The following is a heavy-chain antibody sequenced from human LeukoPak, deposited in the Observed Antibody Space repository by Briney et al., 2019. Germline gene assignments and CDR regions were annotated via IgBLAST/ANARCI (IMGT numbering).Heavy chain of an antibody. J-gene: IGHJ4*02. CDR3: AREDIVATIFDN. D-gene: IGHD5-12*01. CDR1: GFTFSSYS. V-gene: IGHV3-21*01. CDR2: ISGGAGSL. Sequence: GGSLRLSCAASGFTFSSYSMSWVRQAPGKGLEWVSFISGGAGSLYYADSVKGRFTISRDNAKSSLYLQMHSLRAEDTAVYYCAREDIVATIFDNWGQGTLVTVSS.